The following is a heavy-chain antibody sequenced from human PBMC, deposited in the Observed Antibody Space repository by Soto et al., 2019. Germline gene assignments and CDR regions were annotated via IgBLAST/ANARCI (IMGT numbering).Heavy chain of an antibody. Sequence: TSETLSLTCAVYGGSFSGYYWSWIRQPPGKGLEWIGYIYYSGSTNYNPSLKSRVAISVDTSKNQFSLKLSSVTAADTAVYYCARHLGYDSSGYYRNWFDPWGQGTLVTVSS. J-gene: IGHJ5*02. V-gene: IGHV4-59*08. CDR2: IYYSGST. CDR1: GGSFSGYY. D-gene: IGHD3-22*01. CDR3: ARHLGYDSSGYYRNWFDP.